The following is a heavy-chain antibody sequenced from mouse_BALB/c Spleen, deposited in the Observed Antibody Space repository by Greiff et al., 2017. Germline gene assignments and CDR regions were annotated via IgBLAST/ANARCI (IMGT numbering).Heavy chain of an antibody. D-gene: IGHD2-1*01. CDR3: ARDGNYGYFDV. Sequence: EVQRVESGGGLVKPGGSLKLSCAASGFAFSSYDMSWVRQTPEKRLEWVAYISSGGGSTYYPDTVKGRFTISRDNAKNTLYLQMSSLKSEDTAMYYCARDGNYGYFDVWGAGTTVTVSS. J-gene: IGHJ1*01. CDR2: ISSGGGST. V-gene: IGHV5-12-1*01. CDR1: GFAFSSYD.